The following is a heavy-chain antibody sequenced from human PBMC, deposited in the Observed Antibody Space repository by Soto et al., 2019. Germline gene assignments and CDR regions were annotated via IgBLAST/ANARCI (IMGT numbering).Heavy chain of an antibody. J-gene: IGHJ4*02. CDR2: INPDNGGT. Sequence: ASVKVSCKASGYTFTDYFIHWVRQAPGQGLEWMGWINPDNGGTVYAQKFQGRITLARDTPVSTVYMELSGLRSGDTAVYYCTRSTQYSASLEFDFWGQGTLVTVSS. D-gene: IGHD5-12*01. V-gene: IGHV1-2*02. CDR3: TRSTQYSASLEFDF. CDR1: GYTFTDYF.